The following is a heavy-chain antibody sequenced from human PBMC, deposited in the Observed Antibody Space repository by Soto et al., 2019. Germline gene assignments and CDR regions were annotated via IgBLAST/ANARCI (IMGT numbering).Heavy chain of an antibody. CDR1: GYTFTSYG. CDR2: ISGYNDNT. Sequence: QVQLVQSGAEVKKPGASVKVSCKASGYTFTSYGISWVRQAPGQGLEWMGWISGYNDNTNYAQKFQGRVTMTIDTSTLTDYMEVRSLRSDDAAVYYCARDGEGAYYYCGMDVWGQGTKVTVSS. D-gene: IGHD3-10*01. V-gene: IGHV1-18*01. CDR3: ARDGEGAYYYCGMDV. J-gene: IGHJ6*02.